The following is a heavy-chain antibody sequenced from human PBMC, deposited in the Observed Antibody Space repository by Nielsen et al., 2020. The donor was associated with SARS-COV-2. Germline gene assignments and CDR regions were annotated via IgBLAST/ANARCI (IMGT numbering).Heavy chain of an antibody. Sequence: GGSLRLSCAASGFTVSSNYMSWVRQAPGKGLEWVSVIYSGGSTYYADSVKGRFTISRDNSKNTLYLQMNSLRAEDTAVYYCATPLLRFLEMDVGGKGTTVTVSS. CDR3: ATPLLRFLEMDV. J-gene: IGHJ6*04. CDR2: IYSGGST. D-gene: IGHD3-3*01. V-gene: IGHV3-66*01. CDR1: GFTVSSNY.